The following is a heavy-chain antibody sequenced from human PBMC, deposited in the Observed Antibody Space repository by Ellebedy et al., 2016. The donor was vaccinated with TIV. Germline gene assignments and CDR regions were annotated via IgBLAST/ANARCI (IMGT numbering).Heavy chain of an antibody. CDR3: ARSIPFHYYYYGMDV. V-gene: IGHV4-34*01. J-gene: IGHJ6*02. Sequence: GSLRLSXAASGFTFSSYSMNWIRQPPGKGLEWIGEINHSGSTNYNPSLKSRVTISVDTSKNQFSLKLSSVTAADTAVYYCARSIPFHYYYYGMDVWGQGTTVTVSS. CDR1: GFTFSSYS. D-gene: IGHD3-16*01. CDR2: INHSGST.